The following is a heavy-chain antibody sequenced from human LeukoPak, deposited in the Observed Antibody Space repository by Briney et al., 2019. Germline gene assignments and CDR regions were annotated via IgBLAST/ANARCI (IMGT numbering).Heavy chain of an antibody. CDR3: ARDTHRTEDALDI. J-gene: IGHJ3*02. Sequence: SVKVSCKASGGTFSSYAISWVRQAPGQGLEWMGGIIPIFGTANYAQKFQGRVTITADESTSTAYMELRSLRSDDTAVYYCARDTHRTEDALDIWGQGTMVSVSS. V-gene: IGHV1-69*13. D-gene: IGHD1-14*01. CDR2: IIPIFGTA. CDR1: GGTFSSYA.